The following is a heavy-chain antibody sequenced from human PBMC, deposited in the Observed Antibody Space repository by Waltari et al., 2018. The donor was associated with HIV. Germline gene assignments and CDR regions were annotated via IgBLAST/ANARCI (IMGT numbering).Heavy chain of an antibody. D-gene: IGHD6-13*01. V-gene: IGHV3-23*01. Sequence: EVQLLESGGGLVQPGQSLRISCTASGFSFVTYAISWVRQAPGKGLEWVSAISGTGDHTFYADSVKGRFTISRDNSKRTLYLQMNSLRAEDTALYYCARHSSSHPYYYAMDVWGQGTTVTVSS. CDR2: ISGTGDHT. CDR1: GFSFVTYA. J-gene: IGHJ6*02. CDR3: ARHSSSHPYYYAMDV.